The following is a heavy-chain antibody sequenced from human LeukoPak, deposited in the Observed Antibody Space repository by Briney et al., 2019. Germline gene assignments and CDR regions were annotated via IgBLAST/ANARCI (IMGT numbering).Heavy chain of an antibody. CDR2: ISWNSGSI. Sequence: PRGSLRLSCAASGFTFDDYAMHWVRQAPGKGLEWVSGISWNSGSIGYADSVKGRFTISRDNAKNSLYLQMNSLRAEDTAVYYCARGRQNYGDYPYWGQGTLVTVSS. J-gene: IGHJ4*02. CDR3: ARGRQNYGDYPY. CDR1: GFTFDDYA. D-gene: IGHD4-17*01. V-gene: IGHV3-9*01.